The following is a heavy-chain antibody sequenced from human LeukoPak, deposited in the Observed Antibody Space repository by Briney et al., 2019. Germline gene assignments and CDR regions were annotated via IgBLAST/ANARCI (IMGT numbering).Heavy chain of an antibody. CDR2: INPNSGGT. J-gene: IGHJ6*03. CDR1: GYTFTGYY. CDR3: ARDPNSYGNYYMDV. Sequence: ASVKVSCKASGYTFTGYYMHWVRQAPGQGLEWMGWINPNSGGTNYAQKLQGRVTMTRDTSISTAYMELSRLRSDDTAVYYCARDPNSYGNYYMDVWGKGTTVTVSS. V-gene: IGHV1-2*02. D-gene: IGHD5-18*01.